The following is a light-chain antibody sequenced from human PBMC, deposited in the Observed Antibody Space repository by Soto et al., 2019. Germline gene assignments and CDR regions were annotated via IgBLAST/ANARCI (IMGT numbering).Light chain of an antibody. CDR1: QSVSSY. CDR2: DAS. CDR3: QQRSNWPPS. Sequence: EIVLTQSPATLSLSPGERATLSCRASQSVSSYLAWDQQKPGQAPRLLIYDASNRATGIPARFSGSGSGTDFTLPISSLEPEDFAVYYCQQRSNWPPSFGQGTKLEIK. V-gene: IGKV3-11*01. J-gene: IGKJ2*03.